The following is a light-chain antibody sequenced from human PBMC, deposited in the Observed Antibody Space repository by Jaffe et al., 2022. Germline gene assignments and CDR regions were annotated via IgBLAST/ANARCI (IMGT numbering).Light chain of an antibody. CDR3: QQSYSTPYT. J-gene: IGKJ2*01. CDR2: VAS. CDR1: QSISNY. Sequence: DIQMTQSPSSLSASVGDRVTITCRASQSISNYLNWYQQKPGKAPKVLISVASSLQSGVPSRFSGSGSGTDFTLTISSLQPEDFATFYCQQSYSTPYTFGQGTKLEIK. V-gene: IGKV1-39*01.